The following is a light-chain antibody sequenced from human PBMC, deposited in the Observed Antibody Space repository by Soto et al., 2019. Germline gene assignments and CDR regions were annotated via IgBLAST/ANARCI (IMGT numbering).Light chain of an antibody. CDR2: DAS. V-gene: IGKV1-5*01. CDR3: QQYNSYPYT. Sequence: DIQMTQSPSTLSASVGDRVTITCRASQSISSWLAWYQQKPGKATKLLIYDASSLESGVPSRFSGSGSGTEFTLTISSLQPDDCATYYCQQYNSYPYTFGQGTKVDIX. J-gene: IGKJ2*01. CDR1: QSISSW.